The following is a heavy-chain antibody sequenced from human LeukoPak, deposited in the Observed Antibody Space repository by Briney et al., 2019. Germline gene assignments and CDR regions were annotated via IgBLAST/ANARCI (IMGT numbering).Heavy chain of an antibody. CDR2: INSDGSST. CDR3: ARDPSRPSRFDY. CDR1: GFTFSSYW. J-gene: IGHJ4*02. Sequence: PGGSLRLSCAASGFTFSSYWMHWVRQAPGKGLVWVSRINSDGSSTSYADSVEGRFTISRDNAKNTLYLQMNSLRAEDTAAYYCARDPSRPSRFDYWGQGTLVTVSS. D-gene: IGHD6-6*01. V-gene: IGHV3-74*01.